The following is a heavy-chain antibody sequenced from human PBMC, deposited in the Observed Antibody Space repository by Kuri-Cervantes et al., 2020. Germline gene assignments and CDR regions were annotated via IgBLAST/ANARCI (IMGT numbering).Heavy chain of an antibody. CDR1: GFTVSSNY. V-gene: IGHV3-53*01. Sequence: GESLKISCAASGFTVSSNYMSWVRQAPGKGLEWVSVIYSGGSTYYADSVKGRFTISRDNSKNTLYLQMNSLRAGDTAVYYCASHVFDYWGQGTLVTVSS. CDR3: ASHVFDY. CDR2: IYSGGST. J-gene: IGHJ4*02.